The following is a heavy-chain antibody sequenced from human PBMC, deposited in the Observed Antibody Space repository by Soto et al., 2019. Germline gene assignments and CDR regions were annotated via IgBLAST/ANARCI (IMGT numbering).Heavy chain of an antibody. CDR2: INAGNGNT. J-gene: IGHJ6*03. CDR3: ARGAYCSSTSCPSYYYYYMDV. CDR1: GYTFTSYA. D-gene: IGHD2-2*01. Sequence: QVQLVQSGAEVKKPGASVKVSCKASGYTFTSYAMHWVRQAPGQRLEWMGWINAGNGNTKYSQKFQGRVTITRDTSASTSYMELRRLRSEDTAVYYCARGAYCSSTSCPSYYYYYMDVWGKGTTVTVSS. V-gene: IGHV1-3*01.